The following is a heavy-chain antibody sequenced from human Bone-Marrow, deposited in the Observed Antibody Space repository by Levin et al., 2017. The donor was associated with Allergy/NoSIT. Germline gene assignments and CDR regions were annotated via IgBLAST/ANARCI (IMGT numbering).Heavy chain of an antibody. CDR2: IYWDDDK. D-gene: IGHD3-3*01. V-gene: IGHV2-5*02. CDR3: AHIVPDDFWSGYSHYFDY. J-gene: IGHJ4*02. Sequence: SGPTLVKPTQTLTLTCTFSGFSLSTSGVGVGWIRQPPGKALEWLALIYWDDDKRYSPSLKSRLTITKDTSKNQVVLTMTNMDPVDTATYYCAHIVPDDFWSGYSHYFDYWGQGTLVTVSS. CDR1: GFSLSTSGVG.